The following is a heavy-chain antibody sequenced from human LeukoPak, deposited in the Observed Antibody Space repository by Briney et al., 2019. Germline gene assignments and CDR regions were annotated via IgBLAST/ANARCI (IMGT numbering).Heavy chain of an antibody. D-gene: IGHD3-3*01. J-gene: IGHJ5*02. V-gene: IGHV4-31*03. CDR3: ARGWGGYYSPNWFDP. CDR2: IYSSGST. CDR1: GGSISSGGYY. Sequence: SETLSLTCTVSGGSISSGGYYWSWIRQHPGKGLEWIGYIYSSGSTYYNPSLKCRVTISVDTSKNQFSLKLSSVTAADTAVYYCARGWGGYYSPNWFDPWGQGTLVTVSS.